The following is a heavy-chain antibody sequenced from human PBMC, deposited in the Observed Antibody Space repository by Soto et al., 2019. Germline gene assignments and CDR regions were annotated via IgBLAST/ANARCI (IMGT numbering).Heavy chain of an antibody. V-gene: IGHV1-8*01. CDR1: GYTFTSYD. Sequence: QVQLVQSGAEVKKPGASVKVSCKASGYTFTSYDINWVRQATGQGFEYLGWMNPNSGNKGYEKKFQGIVTMTRETAMSTAYMEMSSLRYEVTDVYYCARVIKYGDCSRWFDPWGPGALVTVYS. D-gene: IGHD2-21*02. J-gene: IGHJ5*02. CDR2: MNPNSGNK. CDR3: ARVIKYGDCSRWFDP.